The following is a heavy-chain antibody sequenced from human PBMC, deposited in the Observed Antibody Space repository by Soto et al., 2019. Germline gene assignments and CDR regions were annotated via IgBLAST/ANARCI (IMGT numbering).Heavy chain of an antibody. J-gene: IGHJ4*02. Sequence: ASVKVSCKASGYTFTSYGISWVRQAPGQGLEWMGWISAYNGNTNYAQKLQGRVTMTTDTSTSTAYMELRSLRSDDTAVYYCARDRLYCSGGSCYPYFDYWGQGTLVTVSS. D-gene: IGHD2-15*01. V-gene: IGHV1-18*01. CDR1: GYTFTSYG. CDR2: ISAYNGNT. CDR3: ARDRLYCSGGSCYPYFDY.